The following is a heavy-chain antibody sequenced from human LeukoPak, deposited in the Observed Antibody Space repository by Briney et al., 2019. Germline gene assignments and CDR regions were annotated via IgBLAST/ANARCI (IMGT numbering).Heavy chain of an antibody. CDR1: AFPFSIHG. V-gene: IGHV3-23*01. Sequence: GGSLRLSCAGSAFPFSIHGMNWVRQAPGKGLEWVSGISPGGGPTYYADSVKGRFTISRDDSKNTLYLQMNNLRAEDTAVYYCAKDGAWLRFDDWGQGILVTVSS. J-gene: IGHJ4*02. CDR2: ISPGGGPT. D-gene: IGHD5-12*01. CDR3: AKDGAWLRFDD.